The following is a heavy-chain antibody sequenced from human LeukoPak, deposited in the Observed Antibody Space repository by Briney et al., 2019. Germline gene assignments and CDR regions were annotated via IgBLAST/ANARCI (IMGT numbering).Heavy chain of an antibody. J-gene: IGHJ3*02. V-gene: IGHV3-33*01. CDR1: GFTFSNYC. CDR3: ARDWCTTGTARGDFDI. D-gene: IGHD1-1*01. CDR2: IWYDGSNK. Sequence: GGSLRLSCAASGFTFSNYCLHWVRQAPDKGLEWVAVIWYDGSNKYYADSLKGRFTISRDNSKNTLYLQMDSLRAEDTAVYYCARDWCTTGTARGDFDIWGQGTMVTVSS.